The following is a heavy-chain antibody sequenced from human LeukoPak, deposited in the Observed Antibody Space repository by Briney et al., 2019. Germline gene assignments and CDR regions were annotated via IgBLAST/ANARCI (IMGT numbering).Heavy chain of an antibody. CDR3: ARRVDSSGWYINWYFDL. CDR2: IYYSGST. CDR1: GGSFSGYY. V-gene: IGHV4-59*08. J-gene: IGHJ2*01. Sequence: SETLSLTCAVYGGSFSGYYWSWIRQPPGKGLEWIGYIYYSGSTNYNPSLKSRVTISVDTSKNQFSLKLSSVTAADTAVYYCARRVDSSGWYINWYFDLWGRGTLVTVSS. D-gene: IGHD6-19*01.